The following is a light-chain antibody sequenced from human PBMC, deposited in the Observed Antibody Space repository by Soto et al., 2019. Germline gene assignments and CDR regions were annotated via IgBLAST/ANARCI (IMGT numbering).Light chain of an antibody. Sequence: EIVLTQSPGTLSLSQGERATLSCRASQSVRNNYLAWYQQRPGQAPRLLFHGASNRATRIPDRFSGSGSGTDFTLTISRLEPEDFAVYYCQQYGSSPLTFGQGTKLEIK. CDR3: QQYGSSPLT. V-gene: IGKV3-20*01. CDR2: GAS. CDR1: QSVRNNY. J-gene: IGKJ2*01.